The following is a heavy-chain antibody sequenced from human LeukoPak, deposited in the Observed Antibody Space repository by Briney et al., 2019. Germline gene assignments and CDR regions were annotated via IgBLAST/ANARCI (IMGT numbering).Heavy chain of an antibody. D-gene: IGHD2-2*01. Sequence: GASVKVSCKASGGTFSSSGISWVRHAPGQGLEWMGGIISMIGTPNYAQKFHGRVTITADESTSTAYRELSSLRSEDTAVYYCASHCSSTSCYADYYYMDVWGKGTTVTVSS. CDR3: ASHCSSTSCYADYYYMDV. CDR1: GGTFSSSG. V-gene: IGHV1-69*01. CDR2: IISMIGTP. J-gene: IGHJ6*03.